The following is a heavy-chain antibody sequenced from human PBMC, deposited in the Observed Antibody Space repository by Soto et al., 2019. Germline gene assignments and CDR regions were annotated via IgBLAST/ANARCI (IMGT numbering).Heavy chain of an antibody. J-gene: IGHJ4*02. CDR3: AKGPYYDSSGYPYYFDY. CDR2: ISYDGSNK. Sequence: GGSLRLSCAASGFTFSSYGMHWVRQAPGKGLEWVAVISYDGSNKYYADSVKGRFTISRDNSKNTLYLQMNSLRAEDTAVYYCAKGPYYDSSGYPYYFDYWGQGTLVTVSS. V-gene: IGHV3-30*18. D-gene: IGHD3-22*01. CDR1: GFTFSSYG.